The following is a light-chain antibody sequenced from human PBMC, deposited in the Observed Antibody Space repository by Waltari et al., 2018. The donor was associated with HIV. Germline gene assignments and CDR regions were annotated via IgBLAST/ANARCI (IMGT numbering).Light chain of an antibody. V-gene: IGKV2-28*01. CDR1: QSLLHSRGFYY. J-gene: IGKJ4*01. Sequence: DIVLTQSPLSLPVIPGEPASLSCRSSQSLLHSRGFYYLDWYLQRPGQSPQLLIYLGSHRASGVSDRFSGGGSGTHFTLNVTRVEADDVGIYFCMQSLQIPPTFGGGTKV. CDR3: MQSLQIPPT. CDR2: LGS.